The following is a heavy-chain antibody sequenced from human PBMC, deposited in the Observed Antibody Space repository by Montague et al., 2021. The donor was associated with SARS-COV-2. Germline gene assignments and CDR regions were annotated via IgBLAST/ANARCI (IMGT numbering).Heavy chain of an antibody. Sequence: SETLSLTCTVSGGSISTSPYFWGWIRQPPGKGLEWIGSIYYSGSTYYNPSLKSRVAISIDTSENQFSLKLSSVTAADTAVYYCARGNRMAVAGTDFHYWGRGTLVTVSS. D-gene: IGHD6-19*01. CDR1: GGSISTSPYF. CDR2: IYYSGST. V-gene: IGHV4-39*07. CDR3: ARGNRMAVAGTDFHY. J-gene: IGHJ4*02.